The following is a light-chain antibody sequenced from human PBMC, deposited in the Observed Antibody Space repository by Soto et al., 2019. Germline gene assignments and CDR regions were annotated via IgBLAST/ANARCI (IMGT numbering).Light chain of an antibody. CDR3: LLFYTDIRV. Sequence: QAVVTQEPSLTVYPGWTVTLTGGSRTGAVTSGHYPYWFQQKPGQAPRTLIYDTTNTHSWTPARFSGSLLGGKAALTLSGAQPEDEADYYCLLFYTDIRVFGGGTKLTVL. CDR1: TGAVTSGHY. J-gene: IGLJ2*01. V-gene: IGLV7-46*01. CDR2: DTT.